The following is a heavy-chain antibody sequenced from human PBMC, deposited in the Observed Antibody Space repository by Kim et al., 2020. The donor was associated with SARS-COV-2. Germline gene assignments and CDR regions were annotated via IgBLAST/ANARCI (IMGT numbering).Heavy chain of an antibody. D-gene: IGHD2-21*02. CDR3: AKGAKYCGGDCYHTQYYYYGMDV. CDR2: ISWNSGSI. CDR1: GFTFDDYA. Sequence: GGSLRLSCAASGFTFDDYAMHWVRQAPGKGLEWVSGISWNSGSIGYADSVKGRFTISRDNAKNSLYLQMNSLRAEDTALYYCAKGAKYCGGDCYHTQYYYYGMDVWGQGTTVTVSS. J-gene: IGHJ6*01. V-gene: IGHV3-9*01.